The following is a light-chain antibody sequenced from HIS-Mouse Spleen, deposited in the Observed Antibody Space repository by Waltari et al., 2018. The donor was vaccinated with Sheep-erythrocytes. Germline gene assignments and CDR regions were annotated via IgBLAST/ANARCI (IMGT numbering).Light chain of an antibody. Sequence: DIVMTQSPDSLAVSLGERATINCKSSQSVLYSSNNKNYLAWYQQKPGQPPKLLIYWASTRESGVPDRFSGSGSGTDFTLTISSLQAEDVAVYYCQQYYSTLTFGGGKKGEIK. J-gene: IGKJ4*01. CDR1: QSVLYSSNNKNY. CDR3: QQYYSTLT. V-gene: IGKV4-1*01. CDR2: WAS.